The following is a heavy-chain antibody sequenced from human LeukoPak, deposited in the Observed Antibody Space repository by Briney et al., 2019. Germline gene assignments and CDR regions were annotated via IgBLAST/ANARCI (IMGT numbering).Heavy chain of an antibody. V-gene: IGHV4-59*01. CDR1: GGSISDYY. J-gene: IGHJ4*02. Sequence: SETLCLTCTVSGGSISDYYWSWIRQPPGKGLEWIAYIYYSGSTSYNPSLKSRVTISVDTSKNQFSLKLRSVTAADTAVYYCARRGYFDNWGQGTLVTVSS. CDR3: ARRGYFDN. CDR2: IYYSGST.